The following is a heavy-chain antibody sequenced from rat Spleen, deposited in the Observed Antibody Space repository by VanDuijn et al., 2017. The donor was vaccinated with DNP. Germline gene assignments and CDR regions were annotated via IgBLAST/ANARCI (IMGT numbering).Heavy chain of an antibody. CDR1: EFTFSTYW. D-gene: IGHD1-4*01. J-gene: IGHJ1*01. CDR2: ITSTTGST. CDR3: ARGSGGVRWYFDF. Sequence: EVQLVESGGDLVQPGRSLKLSCVVSEFTFSTYWMTWIRQVPGKGLEWIASITSTTGSTYYPGSVKGRFTISRDNAKTTLYLQMKSLRSEDTATYYCARGSGGVRWYFDFWGPGTTVTVSS. V-gene: IGHV5-31*01.